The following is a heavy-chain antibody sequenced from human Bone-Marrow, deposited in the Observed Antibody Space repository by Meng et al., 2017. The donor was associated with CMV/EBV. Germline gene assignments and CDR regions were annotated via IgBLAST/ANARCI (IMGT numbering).Heavy chain of an antibody. D-gene: IGHD6-6*01. CDR1: GGTFSSYA. Sequence: SVKVSCKASGGTFSSYAISWVRQAPGQGLEWMGGIIPIFGRENYAQKFQGRVTMTTDESTSTAYMELSSLRSEDTAVYYFARPYSSSGAGCFDPWGQGTLVTVSS. CDR2: IIPIFGRE. CDR3: ARPYSSSGAGCFDP. J-gene: IGHJ5*02. V-gene: IGHV1-69*05.